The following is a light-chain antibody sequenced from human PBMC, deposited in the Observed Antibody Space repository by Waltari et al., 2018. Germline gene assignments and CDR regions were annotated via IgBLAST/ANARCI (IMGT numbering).Light chain of an antibody. Sequence: QSVLTQAPSASGTPGRRVTISCSGSSSNIESNTVNWYQQLPGPAPKLLIYSNKQRPSGVPDRFSGSKSGTSASLAISGLQSEDEAEYSCAVWDDSQSGVVFGGGTKLTVL. CDR2: SNK. CDR3: AVWDDSQSGVV. V-gene: IGLV1-44*01. J-gene: IGLJ2*01. CDR1: SSNIESNT.